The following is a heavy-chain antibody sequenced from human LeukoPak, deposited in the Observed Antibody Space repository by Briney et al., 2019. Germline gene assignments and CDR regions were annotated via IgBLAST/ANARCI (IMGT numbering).Heavy chain of an antibody. D-gene: IGHD3-16*01. Sequence: PGGSLRLSCAASGFTFSSYAMHWVRQAPGKGLEWVAVISYDGSNKYYADSVKGRFTISRDNSKNTLYLQMNSLRAEDTVVFYCGRDRGGWYFFDYGGREPLATVPS. V-gene: IGHV3-30*04. J-gene: IGHJ4*02. CDR2: ISYDGSNK. CDR1: GFTFSSYA. CDR3: GRDRGGWYFFDY.